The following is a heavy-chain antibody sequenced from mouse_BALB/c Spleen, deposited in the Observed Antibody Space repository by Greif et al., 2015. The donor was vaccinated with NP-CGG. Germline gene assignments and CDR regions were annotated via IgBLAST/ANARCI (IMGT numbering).Heavy chain of an antibody. D-gene: IGHD1-1*01. J-gene: IGHJ3*01. Sequence: EVNVVESGAEVVKPGASVKLSCTASGFNIKDTYMHWVRQRPEQGLEWIGRIDPANGNTKYDPKFQGKATITADTSSNTAYLQLSSLTSEDTAVYYCAPYYYGSSVFAYWGQGTLVTVSA. CDR2: IDPANGNT. CDR1: GFNIKDTY. V-gene: IGHV14-3*02. CDR3: APYYYGSSVFAY.